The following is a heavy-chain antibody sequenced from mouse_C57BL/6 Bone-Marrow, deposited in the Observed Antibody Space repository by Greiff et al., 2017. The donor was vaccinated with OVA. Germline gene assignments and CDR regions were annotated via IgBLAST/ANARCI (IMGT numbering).Heavy chain of an antibody. CDR2: ISDGGSYT. D-gene: IGHD2-4*01. J-gene: IGHJ4*01. V-gene: IGHV5-4*03. CDR3: ASQIYYEDYAMDY. Sequence: EVKVVESGGGLVKPGGSLKLSCAASGFTFSSYAMSWVRQTPEKRLEWVATISDGGSYTYYPDNVKGRFTISRDNAKNNLYLQMSHLKSEDTAMYYCASQIYYEDYAMDYWGQGTSVTVSS. CDR1: GFTFSSYA.